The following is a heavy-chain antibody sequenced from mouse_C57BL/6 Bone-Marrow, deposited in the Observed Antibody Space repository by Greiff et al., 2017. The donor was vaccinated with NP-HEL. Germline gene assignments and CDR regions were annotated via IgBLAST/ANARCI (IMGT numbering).Heavy chain of an antibody. CDR2: IRLKSDNYAT. CDR3: TLYGNYGYFDV. J-gene: IGHJ1*03. V-gene: IGHV6-3*01. D-gene: IGHD2-1*01. Sequence: VQLQESGGGLVQPGGSMKLSCVASGFTFSNYWMNWVRQSPEKGLEWVAQIRLKSDNYATHYAESVKGRFTISRDDSKSSVYLQMNNLRAEDTGIYYCTLYGNYGYFDVWGTGTTVTVSS. CDR1: GFTFSNYW.